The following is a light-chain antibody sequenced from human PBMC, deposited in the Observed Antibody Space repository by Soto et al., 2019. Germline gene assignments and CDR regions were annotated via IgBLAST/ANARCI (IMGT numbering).Light chain of an antibody. Sequence: DVVMTQSPLSLPVTLGQPASISCRSSQTLVYADGNVYLTWFQHRPGQSPRRLIYMVSNRDSGVPDRFSGSGSGTDFTLKISRVEAEDVGVYYCMQGTHWPWTFGQGTMVEIK. CDR2: MVS. CDR3: MQGTHWPWT. CDR1: QTLVYADGNVY. V-gene: IGKV2-30*01. J-gene: IGKJ1*01.